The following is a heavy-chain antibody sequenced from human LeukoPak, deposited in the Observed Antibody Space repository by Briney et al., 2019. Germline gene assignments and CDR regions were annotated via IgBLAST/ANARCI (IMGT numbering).Heavy chain of an antibody. V-gene: IGHV4-34*01. CDR2: INHSGST. D-gene: IGHD3-16*01. Sequence: PSETLSLTCAVYGGSFSGYYWSWIRQPPGKGLEWIGEINHSGSTNYNPSLKSRVTISVDTSKNQFSLKLSSVTAADTAVYYCARRLWGTGREFDPWGQGTLVTVSS. CDR1: GGSFSGYY. J-gene: IGHJ5*02. CDR3: ARRLWGTGREFDP.